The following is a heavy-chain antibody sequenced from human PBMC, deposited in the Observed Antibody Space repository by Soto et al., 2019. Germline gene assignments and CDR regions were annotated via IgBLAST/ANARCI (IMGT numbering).Heavy chain of an antibody. Sequence: SETLSLTCAVYGGSFSGYYWSWIRQPPGKGLEWIGEINHSGSTNYNPSLKSRVTISVDTSKNQFSLKLSSVTAADTAVYYCDLRYFDWWDVYGMDVWGQGTTVT. D-gene: IGHD3-9*01. CDR1: GGSFSGYY. CDR2: INHSGST. CDR3: DLRYFDWWDVYGMDV. J-gene: IGHJ6*02. V-gene: IGHV4-34*01.